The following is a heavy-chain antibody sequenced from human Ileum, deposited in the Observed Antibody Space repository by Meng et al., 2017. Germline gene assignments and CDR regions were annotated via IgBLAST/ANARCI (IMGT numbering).Heavy chain of an antibody. V-gene: IGHV3-30-3*01. J-gene: IGHJ4*02. D-gene: IGHD2-2*01. CDR2: ISYDGSKT. CDR3: VAEEVIPAIKGLFDY. Sequence: QGQLVESGGGVVQPGRSLRISCAASGFTFSRNAMHWVRQAPGKGLEWVTVISYDGSKTYYADSVKGRFTISRDNSKNMLFLQMNSLRAEDTAVYYCVAEEVIPAIKGLFDYWGQGTLVTVSS. CDR1: GFTFSRNA.